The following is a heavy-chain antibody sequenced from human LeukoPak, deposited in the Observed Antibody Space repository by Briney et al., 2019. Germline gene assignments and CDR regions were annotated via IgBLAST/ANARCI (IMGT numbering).Heavy chain of an antibody. CDR2: ISGSGGST. V-gene: IGHV3-23*01. D-gene: IGHD2-15*01. CDR3: AKSLVVVVVAATGYFDY. J-gene: IGHJ4*02. CDR1: GFTFSSYW. Sequence: GGSLRLSCAASGFTFSSYWMSWVRQAPGKGLEWVSAISGSGGSTYYADSVKGRFTISRDNSKNTLYLQMNSLRAEDTAVYYCAKSLVVVVVAATGYFDYWGQGTLVTVSS.